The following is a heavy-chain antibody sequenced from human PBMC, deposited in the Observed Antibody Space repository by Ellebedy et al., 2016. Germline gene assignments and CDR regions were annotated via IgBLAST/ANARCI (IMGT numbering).Heavy chain of an antibody. CDR2: ISGSGGST. Sequence: GGSLRLSCAASGFTFSSYAMSWVRQAPGKGLEWVSAISGSGGSTYYADSVKGRFTISRDNSKNTLYLQMNSLRAEDTAVYYCARDLMRWLAYYFDYWGQGTLVTVSS. J-gene: IGHJ4*02. V-gene: IGHV3-23*01. CDR1: GFTFSSYA. D-gene: IGHD6-19*01. CDR3: ARDLMRWLAYYFDY.